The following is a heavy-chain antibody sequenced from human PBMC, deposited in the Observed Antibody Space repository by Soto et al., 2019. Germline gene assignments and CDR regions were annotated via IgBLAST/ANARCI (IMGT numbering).Heavy chain of an antibody. V-gene: IGHV5-51*01. CDR2: INPADSDI. J-gene: IGHJ4*02. D-gene: IGHD3-16*01. CDR3: ARHQRDDASRKIDC. CDR1: GYSFTSNW. Sequence: PRESLKLSCQGSGYSFTSNWIGWVRQMPGKGLEWMGIINPADSDIKYSPSFQGQVTISADKSIGTAYLQWSSLKASDTAMYYCARHQRDDASRKIDCWGQGTLVTVSS.